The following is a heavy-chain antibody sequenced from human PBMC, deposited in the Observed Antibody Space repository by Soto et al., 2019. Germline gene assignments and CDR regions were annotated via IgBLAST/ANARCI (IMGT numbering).Heavy chain of an antibody. D-gene: IGHD5-12*01. V-gene: IGHV3-33*01. J-gene: IGHJ4*02. CDR2: IWYDGSQK. CDR3: ARLTSAGDGRYDRLDY. Sequence: PGGSLRLSCAASGFAFSGNGMHWVRQAPGKGLEWVALIWYDGSQKYYGDSVKGRFTVSRDNSKNTLYLEMNSLRVEDTAVYYCARLTSAGDGRYDRLDYWGEGTLVTVSS. CDR1: GFAFSGNG.